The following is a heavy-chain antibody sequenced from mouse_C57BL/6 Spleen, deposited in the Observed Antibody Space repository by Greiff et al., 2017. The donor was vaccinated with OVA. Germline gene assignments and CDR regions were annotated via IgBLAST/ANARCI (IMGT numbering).Heavy chain of an antibody. Sequence: VQLQQPGAELVMPGASVKLSCKASGYTFTSYWMHWVKQRPGQGLEWIGEIDPSDSYTNYNQKFKGKSTLTVDKSSSTAYMQLSSLTSEDSAVYYCARNGYDDAWFAYWGQGTLVTVSA. J-gene: IGHJ3*01. CDR1: GYTFTSYW. D-gene: IGHD2-2*01. CDR2: IDPSDSYT. V-gene: IGHV1-69*01. CDR3: ARNGYDDAWFAY.